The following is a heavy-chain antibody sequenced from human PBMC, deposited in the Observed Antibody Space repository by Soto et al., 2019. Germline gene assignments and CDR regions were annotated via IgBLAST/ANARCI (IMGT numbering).Heavy chain of an antibody. D-gene: IGHD2-15*01. CDR1: GGSISSYY. Sequence: PSETLSLTCTVSGGSISSYYWSWIRQPPGKGLEWIGYIYYSGSTNYNPSLKSRVTISVDTSKNQFSLKLSSVTAADTAVYYCAREADCSGGSCYNRYNWFDPWGQGTLVTVSS. CDR3: AREADCSGGSCYNRYNWFDP. CDR2: IYYSGST. V-gene: IGHV4-59*01. J-gene: IGHJ5*02.